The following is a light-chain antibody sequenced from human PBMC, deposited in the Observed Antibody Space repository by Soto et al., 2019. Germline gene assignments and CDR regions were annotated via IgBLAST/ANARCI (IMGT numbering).Light chain of an antibody. Sequence: TVLTQSPATLSLSPGERATLSCKASQSVSSFLAWYQQKPGQAPRLLIYDVSSRATGSPTRFSGSGSGTDFTLTISSLEPEDFAVYYCQQRINWPLTFGGGTKVEIK. V-gene: IGKV3-11*01. CDR2: DVS. CDR1: QSVSSF. CDR3: QQRINWPLT. J-gene: IGKJ4*01.